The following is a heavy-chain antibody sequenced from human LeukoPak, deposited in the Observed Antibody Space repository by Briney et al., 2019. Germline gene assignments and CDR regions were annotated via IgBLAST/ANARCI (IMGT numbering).Heavy chain of an antibody. Sequence: AGESLKISCKGSGYSFSNYWIGWVRQMPGKGLEWMGIIYPGNSNTRYSPSFQGQVTISADKSINTAYLQWSSLKASDTAMYYCTTAEPGGGPIHWGQGSLVTVSS. CDR3: TTAEPGGGPIH. CDR2: IYPGNSNT. D-gene: IGHD4-23*01. J-gene: IGHJ4*02. CDR1: GYSFSNYW. V-gene: IGHV5-51*01.